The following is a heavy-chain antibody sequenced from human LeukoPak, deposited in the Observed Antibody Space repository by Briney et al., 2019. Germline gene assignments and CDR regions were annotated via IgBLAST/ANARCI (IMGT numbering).Heavy chain of an antibody. J-gene: IGHJ3*02. Sequence: GASVKVSCKASGYTFTGHYIHWVRQAPGQGLEWMGITNPTGGSTSYAQKFQGRVTMTRDMSTSTVYMELSSLRSEDTAVYYCARGRPTGEAFDIWGQGTMVTVSS. CDR2: TNPTGGST. CDR1: GYTFTGHY. D-gene: IGHD7-27*01. CDR3: ARGRPTGEAFDI. V-gene: IGHV1-46*01.